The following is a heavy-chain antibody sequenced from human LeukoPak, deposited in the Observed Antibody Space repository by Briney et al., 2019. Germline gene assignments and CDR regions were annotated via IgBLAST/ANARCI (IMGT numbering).Heavy chain of an antibody. V-gene: IGHV1-18*01. Sequence: ASVKVSCKASGYTFTSYGISWVRQAPGQGLEWMGWISAYNGNTNYAQKLQGRVTMTTDTSTSTAYMELRSLRSDDTAVYYCARAATYYDFWSGLTTPQRYYFDYWGQGTLVTVSS. J-gene: IGHJ4*02. CDR3: ARAATYYDFWSGLTTPQRYYFDY. CDR1: GYTFTSYG. D-gene: IGHD3-3*01. CDR2: ISAYNGNT.